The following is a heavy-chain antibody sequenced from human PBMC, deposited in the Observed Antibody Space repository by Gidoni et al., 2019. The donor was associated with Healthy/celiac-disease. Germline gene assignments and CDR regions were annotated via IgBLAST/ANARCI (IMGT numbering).Heavy chain of an antibody. D-gene: IGHD6-6*01. CDR3: ARDRGIAARLRPGTYYYYGMDV. V-gene: IGHV3-53*01. CDR2: IYSGGST. J-gene: IGHJ6*02. CDR1: GFTVSRNY. Sequence: EVQLVQSGGGLIQPGGSLRLSCAASGFTVSRNYVSWVRQAPGKGREWASVIYSGGSTYYADSVKGRCTISRDNSKNTLYLQMNSLRAEDTAVYYCARDRGIAARLRPGTYYYYGMDVWGQGTTVTVSS.